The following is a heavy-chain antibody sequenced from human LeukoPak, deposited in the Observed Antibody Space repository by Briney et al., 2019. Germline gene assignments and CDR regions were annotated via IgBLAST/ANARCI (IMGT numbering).Heavy chain of an antibody. Sequence: SETLSLTCTVSGDSISNSDYYWSWIRQPPGKGLEWIGYIYYSGNTNYNPSLKSRVTISVDTSKNQFSLKLSSVTAADTAVYYCAREGLATMIRGVIPYWGQGTLVTVSS. CDR1: GDSISNSDYY. D-gene: IGHD3-10*01. V-gene: IGHV4-61*08. CDR2: IYYSGNT. J-gene: IGHJ4*02. CDR3: AREGLATMIRGVIPY.